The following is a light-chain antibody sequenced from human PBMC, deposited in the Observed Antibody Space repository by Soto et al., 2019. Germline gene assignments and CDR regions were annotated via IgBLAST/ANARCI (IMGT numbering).Light chain of an antibody. CDR2: DAS. V-gene: IGKV1-5*01. CDR1: QSISSW. J-gene: IGKJ1*01. Sequence: DIQMTHSPSSASASVVDRVTIAFRASQSISSWLAWYQQKPGKAPKLLIYDASSLESGVPSRFSGSGSGTEFTLTISSLQPDDFATYYCQQYNSYSLFGQGTKVDIK. CDR3: QQYNSYSL.